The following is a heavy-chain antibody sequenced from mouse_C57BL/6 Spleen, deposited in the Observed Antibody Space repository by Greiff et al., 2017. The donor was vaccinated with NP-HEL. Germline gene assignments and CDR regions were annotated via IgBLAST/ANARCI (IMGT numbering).Heavy chain of an antibody. CDR1: GYTFTTYP. Sequence: VQLQQSGAELVKPGASVKMSCKASGYTFTTYPIEWMKQNHGKSLEWIGNFHPYNDDTKYNEKFKGKATLTVEKASSTVYLELSRLTSDDSAVYYCARRAYYSNYGFAYWGQGTLVTVSA. CDR2: FHPYNDDT. J-gene: IGHJ3*01. V-gene: IGHV1-47*01. D-gene: IGHD2-5*01. CDR3: ARRAYYSNYGFAY.